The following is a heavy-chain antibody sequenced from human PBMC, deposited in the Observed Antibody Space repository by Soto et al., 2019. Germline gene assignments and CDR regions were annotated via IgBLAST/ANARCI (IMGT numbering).Heavy chain of an antibody. J-gene: IGHJ4*02. V-gene: IGHV3-74*01. D-gene: IGHD2-2*01. CDR2: INMDGSST. CDR1: GFTFRNYW. CDR3: ARGPRGLYHHDY. Sequence: GGSLRLSCAASGFTFRNYWMHWVRQAAGKGLVWVSRINMDGSSTNYADSVKGRFTISRDNAKNTLYLQMNSLRVDDTAVYYCARGPRGLYHHDYWGQGALVTVSS.